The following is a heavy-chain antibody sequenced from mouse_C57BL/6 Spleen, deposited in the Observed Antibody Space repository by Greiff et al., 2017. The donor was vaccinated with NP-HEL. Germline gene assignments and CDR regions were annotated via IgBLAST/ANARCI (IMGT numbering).Heavy chain of an antibody. CDR3: ARWDYYGLDY. D-gene: IGHD1-1*01. J-gene: IGHJ2*01. Sequence: LVESGAELVRPGTSVKVSCKASGYAFTNYLIEWVKQRPGQGLEWIGVINPGSGGTNYNEKFKGKATLTADKSSSTAYMQLSSLTSEDSAVYFCARWDYYGLDYWGQGTTLTVSS. CDR1: GYAFTNYL. CDR2: INPGSGGT. V-gene: IGHV1-54*01.